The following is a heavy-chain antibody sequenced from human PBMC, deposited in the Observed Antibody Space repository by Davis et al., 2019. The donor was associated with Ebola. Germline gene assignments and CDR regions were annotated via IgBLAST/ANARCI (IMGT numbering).Heavy chain of an antibody. D-gene: IGHD3-3*01. V-gene: IGHV3-23*01. Sequence: GESLKISCAASGFTFDDYAMHWVRQAPGKGLEWVSAISGSGGSTYYADSVKGRFTISRDNSKNTLYLQMNSLRAEDTAVYYCARITIFGVVIVENDAFDIWGQGTMVTVSS. CDR2: ISGSGGST. J-gene: IGHJ3*02. CDR3: ARITIFGVVIVENDAFDI. CDR1: GFTFDDYA.